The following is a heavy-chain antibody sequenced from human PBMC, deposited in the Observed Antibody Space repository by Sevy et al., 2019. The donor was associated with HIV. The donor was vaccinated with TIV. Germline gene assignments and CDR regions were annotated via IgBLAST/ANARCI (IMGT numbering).Heavy chain of an antibody. J-gene: IGHJ4*02. CDR1: EFIFSIFG. CDR3: ARDGASGYSYGFVDY. V-gene: IGHV3-33*08. D-gene: IGHD5-18*01. Sequence: GGSLRLSCAASEFIFSIFGMHWVRQAPGKGLEWVAVIWYDGSNKYYADSVKGRFTISRDNSKNTLYLQMNSLRAEDTAVYYCARDGASGYSYGFVDYWGQGTLVTVSS. CDR2: IWYDGSNK.